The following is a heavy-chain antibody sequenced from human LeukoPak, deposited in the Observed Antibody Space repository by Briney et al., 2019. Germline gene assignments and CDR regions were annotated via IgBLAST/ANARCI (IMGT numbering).Heavy chain of an antibody. V-gene: IGHV3-23*01. CDR1: GFSVSSNY. CDR3: ATVTMIVVGNYQFDY. CDR2: ISGSGGST. D-gene: IGHD3-22*01. Sequence: GGSLRLSCAASGFSVSSNYMSWVRQAPGKGLEWVSAISGSGGSTYYADSVKGRFTISRDNSKNTLYLQMNSLRAEDTAVYYCATVTMIVVGNYQFDYWGQGTLVTVSS. J-gene: IGHJ4*02.